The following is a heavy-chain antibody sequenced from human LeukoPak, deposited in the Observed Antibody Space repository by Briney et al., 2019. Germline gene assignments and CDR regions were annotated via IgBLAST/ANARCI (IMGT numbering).Heavy chain of an antibody. CDR1: GGSFSGYY. J-gene: IGHJ5*02. D-gene: IGHD6-6*01. Sequence: SETLSLTCAVYGGSFSGYYWSWIRQPPGKGLEWIGEINHSGSTNYNPSLTSRVTISVDTSKNQFSLKLSSVTAADTAVYYCARGLGSSSPYNWFDPWGQGTLVTVSS. CDR3: ARGLGSSSPYNWFDP. V-gene: IGHV4-34*01. CDR2: INHSGST.